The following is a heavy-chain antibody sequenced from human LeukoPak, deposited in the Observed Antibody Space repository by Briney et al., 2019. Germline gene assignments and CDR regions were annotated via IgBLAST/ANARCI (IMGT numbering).Heavy chain of an antibody. D-gene: IGHD2-15*01. Sequence: SETLSLTCTVSDGSMSDYYWTWNRQPPGKGLEWIGYIYYSDSTNYNSSLKSRVTISVDTSKNQFSLTLTSVTAADTAIYYCARVVSGDSFDYWGQGTLVIVSS. V-gene: IGHV4-59*01. CDR2: IYYSDST. J-gene: IGHJ4*02. CDR3: ARVVSGDSFDY. CDR1: DGSMSDYY.